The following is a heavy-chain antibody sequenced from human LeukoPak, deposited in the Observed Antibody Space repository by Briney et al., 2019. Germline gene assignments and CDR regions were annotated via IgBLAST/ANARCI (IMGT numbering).Heavy chain of an antibody. D-gene: IGHD6-13*01. CDR2: ISGSGGST. CDR1: GFTFSSYG. J-gene: IGHJ4*02. V-gene: IGHV3-23*01. Sequence: GGTLRLSCAASGFTFSSYGMSWVRQAPGKGLEWVSAISGSGGSTYYADSVRGRFTISRDNAKNSLFLQMNSLTVEDTAVYYCARGASYSSSWATFDNWGQGTLVTV. CDR3: ARGASYSSSWATFDN.